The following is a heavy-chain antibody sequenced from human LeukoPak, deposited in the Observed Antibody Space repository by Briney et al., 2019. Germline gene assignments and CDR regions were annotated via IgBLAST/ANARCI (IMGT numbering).Heavy chain of an antibody. J-gene: IGHJ6*03. D-gene: IGHD1-26*01. CDR3: ARKGGATTYGYYYYHMDV. CDR1: GFTFRSYG. V-gene: IGHV3-7*01. CDR2: IKQDGSEK. Sequence: PGGSLRLSCAASGFTFRSYGMHWVRQAPGKGLEWVANIKQDGSEKYYVDSVKGRFTISRDNAKNSLYLQMNSLRAEDTAVYYCARKGGATTYGYYYYHMDVWGKGTTVTISS.